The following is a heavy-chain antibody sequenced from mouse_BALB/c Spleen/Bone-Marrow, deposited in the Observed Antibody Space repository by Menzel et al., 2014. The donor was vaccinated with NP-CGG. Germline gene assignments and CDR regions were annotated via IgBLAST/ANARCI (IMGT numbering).Heavy chain of an antibody. J-gene: IGHJ3*01. V-gene: IGHV1-4*01. Sequence: QVQLQQSGAELVRPGASVKMSCKASGYTLNSYTIQWVKRRPEQGLEWVGYIVPTSGYTDYNQKFKDKATLTADKSSSTASMQRSSIPSADSAVDYCSGSYRTGAWFPYWGQGTLVTVSA. CDR2: IVPTSGYT. D-gene: IGHD2-12*01. CDR3: SGSYRTGAWFPY. CDR1: GYTLNSYT.